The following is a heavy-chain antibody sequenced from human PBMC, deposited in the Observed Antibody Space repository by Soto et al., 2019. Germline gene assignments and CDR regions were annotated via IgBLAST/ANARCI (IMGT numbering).Heavy chain of an antibody. V-gene: IGHV3-23*01. Sequence: EVQLLESGGGLVQPGGSLRLSCAASGFTFSSYAMSWVRQAPGKGLEWVSAISGSGGSTYYADSVKGRFTISRDNAKNSLYLQMNSLRAEDTAVYYCARDYDILTGSAFDPWGQGTLVTVSS. CDR2: ISGSGGST. D-gene: IGHD3-9*01. CDR3: ARDYDILTGSAFDP. CDR1: GFTFSSYA. J-gene: IGHJ5*02.